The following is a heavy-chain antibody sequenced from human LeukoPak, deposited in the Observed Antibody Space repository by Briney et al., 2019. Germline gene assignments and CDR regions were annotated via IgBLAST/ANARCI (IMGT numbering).Heavy chain of an antibody. Sequence: GGSLRLSCAASGFIVSRYSMTWVRQAPGKGLEWVSSISTSYSGIYYAHSVKGRVTISRDTAKNSLYLQMDSLRADDTAVYYCARAYCSSITCFEWGQGTLVTVSS. CDR1: GFIVSRYS. V-gene: IGHV3-48*01. CDR3: ARAYCSSITCFE. J-gene: IGHJ4*02. CDR2: ISTSYSGI. D-gene: IGHD2-2*01.